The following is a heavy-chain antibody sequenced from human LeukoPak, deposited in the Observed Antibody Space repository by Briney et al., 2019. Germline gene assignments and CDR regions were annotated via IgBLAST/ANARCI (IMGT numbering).Heavy chain of an antibody. CDR2: INPKNGGT. V-gene: IGHV1-2*02. CDR1: GYNFIGYY. Sequence: ASVKVSCKASGYNFIGYYINWVRQAPGQGLEWMGWINPKNGGTESAQRFQGRVFMTRDTSISTAYMELSRLRSDDTAVYYCARDRERRLRWFVLNDWFDPWGQGTLVTVSS. CDR3: ARDRERRLRWFVLNDWFDP. J-gene: IGHJ5*02. D-gene: IGHD4-23*01.